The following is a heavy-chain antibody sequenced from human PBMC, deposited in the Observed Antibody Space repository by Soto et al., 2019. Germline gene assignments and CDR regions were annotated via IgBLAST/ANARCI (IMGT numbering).Heavy chain of an antibody. CDR3: ARGLERVRVVIITGTCHFVY. J-gene: IGHJ4*02. D-gene: IGHD3-10*01. Sequence: TSETLSLTCAVYGGSFSGYYWSWIRQPPGKGLEWIGEINHSGSTNYNPSLKGRVTISVDTSKNQFSLKLSSVTAADTAVYYCARGLERVRVVIITGTCHFVYWGQGTLVTVSS. V-gene: IGHV4-34*01. CDR1: GGSFSGYY. CDR2: INHSGST.